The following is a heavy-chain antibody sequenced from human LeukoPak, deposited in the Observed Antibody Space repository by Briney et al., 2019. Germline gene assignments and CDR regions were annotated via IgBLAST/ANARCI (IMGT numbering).Heavy chain of an antibody. Sequence: SETLSLTCTVSGGSISSSSYYWGWIRQPPGKGLEWIGSIYYSGSTYYNPSLKSRVTISVDTSKNQFSLKLSSVTAADTAVYYCARQATLYSSPSPWGQGTLVTVSS. CDR2: IYYSGST. D-gene: IGHD6-6*01. CDR3: ARQATLYSSPSP. J-gene: IGHJ4*02. V-gene: IGHV4-39*01. CDR1: GGSISSSSYY.